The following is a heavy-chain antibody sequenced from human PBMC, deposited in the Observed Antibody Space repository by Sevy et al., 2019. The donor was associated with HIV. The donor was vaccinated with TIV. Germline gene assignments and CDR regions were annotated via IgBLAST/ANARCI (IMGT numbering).Heavy chain of an antibody. V-gene: IGHV3-30-3*01. CDR3: ARDMGRGADHMAILDY. Sequence: GGSLRLSCAASGFTFSSYAMHWVRQAPGKGLEWVAVISYDGSNKYYADSVKGRFTISRDNSKNTLYLQMNSVRAEDTAVYYCARDMGRGADHMAILDYWGQGTLVTVSS. CDR1: GFTFSSYA. D-gene: IGHD3-10*01. CDR2: ISYDGSNK. J-gene: IGHJ4*02.